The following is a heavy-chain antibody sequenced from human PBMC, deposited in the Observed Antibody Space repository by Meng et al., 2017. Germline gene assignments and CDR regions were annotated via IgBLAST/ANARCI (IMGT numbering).Heavy chain of an antibody. CDR2: INHSGST. D-gene: IGHD3-3*01. CDR3: ARRWVIWSGYRLDY. V-gene: IGHV4-34*01. J-gene: IGHJ4*02. CDR1: GGSFSGYY. Sequence: QVQRQPVGVGPWKPSGTLALACAVYGGSFSGYYWSWIRQPSGKGLGWIGEINHSGSTNYNPYLKSRVTISVDTSKNQFSLKLSSVTAADTAVYYCARRWVIWSGYRLDYWGQGTLVTVSS.